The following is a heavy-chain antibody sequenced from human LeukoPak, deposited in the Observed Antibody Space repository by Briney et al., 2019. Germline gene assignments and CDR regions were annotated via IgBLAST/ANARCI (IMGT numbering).Heavy chain of an antibody. CDR1: GFTFSRYE. CDR3: ARMLGILDY. D-gene: IGHD7-27*01. CDR2: ISSSGSTI. V-gene: IGHV3-48*03. J-gene: IGHJ4*02. Sequence: PGGSLRLSCAASGFTFSRYEMNWVRQAPGKGLEWVSYISSSGSTIYYADSVKGRFTISRDNAKNSLYLQMNSLRAEDTAVYYGARMLGILDYWGQGTLVTVSS.